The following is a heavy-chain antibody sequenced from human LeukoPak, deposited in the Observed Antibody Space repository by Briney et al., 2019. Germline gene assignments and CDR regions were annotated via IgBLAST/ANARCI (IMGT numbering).Heavy chain of an antibody. CDR1: GGTFSSYA. D-gene: IGHD5-18*01. J-gene: IGHJ4*02. CDR2: LIPNFGTA. V-gene: IGHV1-69*13. Sequence: SVKVSCKASGGTFSSYAISWVRRAPGQGLEGMGGLIPNFGTARGAQKFQGRVTITADESTSTAYMELSSLRAEDTAVYYCARTSGGIQLWLLYYWGQGTLVTVSS. CDR3: ARTSGGIQLWLLYY.